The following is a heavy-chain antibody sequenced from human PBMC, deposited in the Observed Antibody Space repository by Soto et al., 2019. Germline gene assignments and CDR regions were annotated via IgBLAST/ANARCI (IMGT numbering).Heavy chain of an antibody. J-gene: IGHJ4*02. CDR3: AKAHQLRYFDWLLIFDY. D-gene: IGHD3-9*01. V-gene: IGHV3-23*01. Sequence: GGSLRLCCAASGFTFSSYAMSWVRQAPGKGLEWVSAISGSGGSTYYADSVKGRFTISRDNSKNTLYLQMNSLRAEDTAVYYCAKAHQLRYFDWLLIFDYWGQGTLVTVSS. CDR2: ISGSGGST. CDR1: GFTFSSYA.